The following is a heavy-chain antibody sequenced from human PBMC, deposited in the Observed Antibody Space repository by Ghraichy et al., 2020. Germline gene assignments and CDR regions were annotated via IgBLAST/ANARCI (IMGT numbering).Heavy chain of an antibody. V-gene: IGHV4-59*01. Sequence: SETLSLTCTVSGGSISSYYWSWIRQPPGKGLEWIGYIYYSGSTNYNPSLKSRVTISVDTSKNQFSLKLSSVTAADTAVYYCARSDLSIAARRAFDIWGQGTMVTVSS. CDR1: GGSISSYY. CDR3: ARSDLSIAARRAFDI. CDR2: IYYSGST. J-gene: IGHJ3*02. D-gene: IGHD6-6*01.